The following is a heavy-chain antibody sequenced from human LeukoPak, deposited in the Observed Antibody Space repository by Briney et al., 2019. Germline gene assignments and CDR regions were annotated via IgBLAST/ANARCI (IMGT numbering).Heavy chain of an antibody. CDR1: GGSIRRGGYF. J-gene: IGHJ5*02. D-gene: IGHD6-19*01. V-gene: IGHV4-31*03. CDR2: VYDTGAT. CDR3: ARGLKYDWLVGNNWFVP. Sequence: SQTLSLTCTVSGGSIRRGGYFWNWIRHHPGKGLEWIGNVYDTGATYDNPSLKGRVAMSVDAAKNQFSLNLTSVTAEDTAVYFCARGLKYDWLVGNNWFVPWSQGILVTVSS.